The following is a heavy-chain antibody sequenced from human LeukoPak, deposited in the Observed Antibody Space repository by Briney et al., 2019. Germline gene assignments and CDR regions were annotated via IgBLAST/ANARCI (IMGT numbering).Heavy chain of an antibody. CDR1: GFTLSSYW. CDR3: ASSYYFDY. J-gene: IGHJ4*02. CDR2: INSDESRT. D-gene: IGHD2-2*01. Sequence: GGSLRLSCAASGFTLSSYWMHWVRQAPGKGLVWVSRINSDESRTSYADSVRGRFTISRDNTKNTLYLQMNSLRAEDTAVYYCASSYYFDYWGQGTLVTVSS. V-gene: IGHV3-74*01.